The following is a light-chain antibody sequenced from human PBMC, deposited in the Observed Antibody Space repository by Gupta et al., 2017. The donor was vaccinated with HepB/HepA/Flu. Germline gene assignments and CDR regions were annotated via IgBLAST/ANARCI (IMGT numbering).Light chain of an antibody. V-gene: IGLV3-19*01. CDR3: NSRDSSGNYV. J-gene: IGLJ1*01. CDR2: GKN. CDR1: NLRDYY. Sequence: LPQPPAVSVALVETVRITCQGDNLRDYYASWYRHKPGQAPVLLMYGKNRRPSGIADRISGSSSADTASVIITGAQGEDEGDYYCNSRDSSGNYVFGSGTKVSVL.